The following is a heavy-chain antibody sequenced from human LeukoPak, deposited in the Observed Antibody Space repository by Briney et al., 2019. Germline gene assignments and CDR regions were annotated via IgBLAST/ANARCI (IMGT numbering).Heavy chain of an antibody. V-gene: IGHV3-9*01. CDR3: ARGEYYHMDV. J-gene: IGHJ6*03. CDR2: ISWNSGSI. Sequence: PGRSLRLSCAASGFTFDDYAMHWVRQAPGKGLEWVSGISWNSGSIGYVDSVKGRFTISRDNAKNSLYLQMNSLRAEDTALYYCARGEYYHMDVWGKGTTVTVSS. CDR1: GFTFDDYA. D-gene: IGHD1-26*01.